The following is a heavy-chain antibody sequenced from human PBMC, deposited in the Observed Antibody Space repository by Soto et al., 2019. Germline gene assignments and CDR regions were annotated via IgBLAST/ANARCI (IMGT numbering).Heavy chain of an antibody. CDR2: IYPGDSET. V-gene: IGHV5-51*01. J-gene: IGHJ4*02. CDR1: GYDFARTW. D-gene: IGHD5-12*01. CDR3: ARLVGAYDSYFDH. Sequence: GESLKISCKASGYDFARTWIGWVRQLPGKGLDWLGIIYPGDSETRYSPSFRGQVTFSVDMSISTAHLQWSSLKTSDIAIYYCARLVGAYDSYFDHWGQGTRVTVSS.